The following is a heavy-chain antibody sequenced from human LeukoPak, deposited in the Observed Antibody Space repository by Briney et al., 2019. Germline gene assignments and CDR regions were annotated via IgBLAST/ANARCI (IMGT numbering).Heavy chain of an antibody. V-gene: IGHV3-7*04. J-gene: IGHJ4*02. D-gene: IGHD2-21*01. CDR3: VRGDWYFES. CDR1: GFNFTDSR. Sequence: PVGSLRLSCATSGFNFTDSRMTWVRQAPGKGLQWVANINRDGTEKHFLDSVAGRFTISRDNAKKSLYLQMSSLRPQDTAVYFCVRGDWYFESWGQGTLVTVSS. CDR2: INRDGTEK.